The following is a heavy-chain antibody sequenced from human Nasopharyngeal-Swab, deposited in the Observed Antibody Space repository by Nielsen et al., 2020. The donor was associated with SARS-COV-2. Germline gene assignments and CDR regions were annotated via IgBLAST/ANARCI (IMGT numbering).Heavy chain of an antibody. Sequence: VRQAPGKGLEWVALISYDGNENYYADSLKGRFTISRDNAKNALYLQVNSLRSEDTAVYYCAFGAFYFDHWGQGTLVTVPS. D-gene: IGHD3-3*01. J-gene: IGHJ4*02. V-gene: IGHV3-30*03. CDR3: AFGAFYFDH. CDR2: ISYDGNEN.